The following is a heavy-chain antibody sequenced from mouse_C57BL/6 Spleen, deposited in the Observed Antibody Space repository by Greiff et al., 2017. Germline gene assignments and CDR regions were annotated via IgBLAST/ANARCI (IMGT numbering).Heavy chain of an antibody. V-gene: IGHV14-1*01. CDR3: TTFYSNYSWFAY. Sequence: EVKLMESGAELVRPGASVKLSCTASGFNIKDYYMHWVKQRPEQGLEWIGRIDPEDGDTEYAPKFQGKATMTADTSSNTAYLQLSSLTSEDTAVYYCTTFYSNYSWFAYWGQGTLVTVSA. D-gene: IGHD2-5*01. CDR1: GFNIKDYY. CDR2: IDPEDGDT. J-gene: IGHJ3*01.